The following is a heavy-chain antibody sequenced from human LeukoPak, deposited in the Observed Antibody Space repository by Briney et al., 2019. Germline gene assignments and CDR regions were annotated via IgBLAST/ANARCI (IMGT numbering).Heavy chain of an antibody. CDR3: TGYSAGWSSGGGY. J-gene: IGHJ4*02. D-gene: IGHD6-19*01. Sequence: SETLSLTCTVSGGSISSLTYYWGWIRQPPGKGLEWIASIYYSGTTYYSPSLKSRVAISVIRSNNQFSLRLSSVTAADTAVYFCTGYSAGWSSGGGYWGQGTVVTVSS. CDR2: IYYSGTT. CDR1: GGSISSLTYY. V-gene: IGHV4-39*01.